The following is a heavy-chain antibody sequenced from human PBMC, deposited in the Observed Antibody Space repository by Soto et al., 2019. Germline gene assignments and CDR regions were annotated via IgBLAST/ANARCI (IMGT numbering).Heavy chain of an antibody. D-gene: IGHD3-10*01. Sequence: QLQLQESGSGLVKPSQTLSLTCAVSGGSMSSGGHFWSWIRQPPGKGLEWIGYIYHSGSTYYNPSLKSRVTISVDRSKNQFSLKLSSVTAADTAVYYCARGLGPWGQGTLVTVSS. CDR3: ARGLGP. CDR2: IYHSGST. CDR1: GGSMSSGGHF. J-gene: IGHJ5*02. V-gene: IGHV4-30-2*01.